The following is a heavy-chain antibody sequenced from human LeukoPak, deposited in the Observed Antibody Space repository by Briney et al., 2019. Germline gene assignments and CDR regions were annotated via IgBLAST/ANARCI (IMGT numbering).Heavy chain of an antibody. V-gene: IGHV3-7*01. CDR3: ARDSYIVVPAAMPTVYFDL. CDR2: IKQDGSEK. CDR1: GFTFSNYA. Sequence: GGSLRLSCEASGFTFSNYAMSWVRQAPGKGLEWVANIKQDGSEKYYVDSVKGRFTISRDNAKNSLYLQMNSLRAEDTAVYYCARDSYIVVPAAMPTVYFDLWGRGTLVTVSS. D-gene: IGHD2-2*01. J-gene: IGHJ2*01.